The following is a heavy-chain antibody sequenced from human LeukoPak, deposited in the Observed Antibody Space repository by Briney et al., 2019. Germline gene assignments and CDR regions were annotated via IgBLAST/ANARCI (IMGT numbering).Heavy chain of an antibody. D-gene: IGHD3-22*01. CDR1: GYTFTSYY. V-gene: IGHV1-46*01. CDR3: ARERKGNYYDSSGYIDY. CDR2: INPSGGST. Sequence: ASVKVSCKASGYTFTSYYMHWVRQAPGQGLEWMGIINPSGGSTSYAQKFQGRVTMTRDMSTSTVYMELSSLRSEDTAVYYCARERKGNYYDSSGYIDYWGQGTLVTVSS. J-gene: IGHJ4*02.